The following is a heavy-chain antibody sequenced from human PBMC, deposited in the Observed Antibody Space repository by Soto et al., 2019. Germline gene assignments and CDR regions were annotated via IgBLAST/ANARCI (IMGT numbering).Heavy chain of an antibody. D-gene: IGHD6-13*01. J-gene: IGHJ6*02. V-gene: IGHV3-48*02. Sequence: GGSLRLSCAASGFTFSYHSMNWVRQAPGKGLEWVSYISSRSSTIYYADSVKGRVTISRDNAKNSLYLQMNSLRDEDTAMYYCARDMAAAGDYSYFYAMDVWGQGTTVTVSS. CDR2: ISSRSSTI. CDR1: GFTFSYHS. CDR3: ARDMAAAGDYSYFYAMDV.